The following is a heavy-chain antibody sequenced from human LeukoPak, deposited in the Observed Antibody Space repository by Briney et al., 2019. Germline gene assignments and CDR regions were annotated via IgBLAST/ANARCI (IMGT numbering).Heavy chain of an antibody. J-gene: IGHJ4*02. CDR2: IRSKANSYAT. D-gene: IGHD3-22*01. CDR3: TSYLYYYDSSGYVK. V-gene: IGHV3-73*01. Sequence: GGSLRLSCAASGFTFSGSGMHWVRQASGKGLEWVGRIRSKANSYATAYAASVKGRFTISRDDSKNTAYLQMNSLKTEDTAVYYCTSYLYYYDSSGYVKWGQGTLVTVSS. CDR1: GFTFSGSG.